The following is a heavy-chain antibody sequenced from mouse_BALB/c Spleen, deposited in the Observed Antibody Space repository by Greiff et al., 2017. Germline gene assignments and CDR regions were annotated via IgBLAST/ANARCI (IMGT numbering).Heavy chain of an antibody. D-gene: IGHD2-1*01. CDR2: IDPYNGGT. J-gene: IGHJ2*01. CDR1: GYAFTSYN. V-gene: IGHV1S135*01. CDR3: ARSHYGNYVLDY. Sequence: VHVKQSGPELVKPGASVKVSCKASGYAFTSYNMYWVKQSHGKSLEWIGYIDPYNGGTSYNQKFKGKATLTIDKSSSTTYMHLNSLTSEDSAVYYCARSHYGNYVLDYWGQGTTLTVSS.